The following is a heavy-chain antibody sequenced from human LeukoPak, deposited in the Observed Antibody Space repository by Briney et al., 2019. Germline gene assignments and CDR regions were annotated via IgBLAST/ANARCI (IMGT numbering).Heavy chain of an antibody. CDR3: ATVIPYSSSWPFDY. Sequence: ASVKVSCKVSGYTLTELSMHWVRQAPGKGLEWMGGFDPEDGETIYAQKFQGRVTMTEDTSTDTAYMELSSLRSEDTAVYYCATVIPYSSSWPFDYWGQGTRVTVSS. V-gene: IGHV1-24*01. J-gene: IGHJ4*02. CDR2: FDPEDGET. D-gene: IGHD6-13*01. CDR1: GYTLTELS.